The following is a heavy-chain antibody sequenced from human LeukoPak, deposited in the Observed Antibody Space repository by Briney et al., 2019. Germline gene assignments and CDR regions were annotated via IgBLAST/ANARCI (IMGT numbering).Heavy chain of an antibody. D-gene: IGHD4-17*01. V-gene: IGHV3-43*02. Sequence: PGGSLRLSCAASGFTFDDYAMHWVRQAPGKGLEWVSLISGDGGSTYYADSVKGRFTISRDNSKNTLYLQMNSLRAEDTAVYYCAKDSTTPLDYWGQGTLVTVSS. CDR3: AKDSTTPLDY. J-gene: IGHJ4*02. CDR2: ISGDGGST. CDR1: GFTFDDYA.